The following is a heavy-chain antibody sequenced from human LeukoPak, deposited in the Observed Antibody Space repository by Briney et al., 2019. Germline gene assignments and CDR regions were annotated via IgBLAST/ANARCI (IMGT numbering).Heavy chain of an antibody. Sequence: GGSLRLSCAASGFTFSSYGMHWVRQAPGKGLEWVAVIWYDGSNKYYADSVKGRFTISRDNSKNTLYLQMNSLRVEDTAVYYCARAQTMVAYPFLYWGQGTLVTVSS. CDR3: ARAQTMVAYPFLY. D-gene: IGHD4/OR15-4a*01. CDR1: GFTFSSYG. CDR2: IWYDGSNK. V-gene: IGHV3-33*01. J-gene: IGHJ4*02.